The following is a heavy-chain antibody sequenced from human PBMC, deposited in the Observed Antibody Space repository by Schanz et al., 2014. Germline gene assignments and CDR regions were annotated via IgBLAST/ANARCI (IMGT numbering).Heavy chain of an antibody. J-gene: IGHJ2*01. D-gene: IGHD1-1*01. CDR3: ARDTTWRLDL. Sequence: LQLQESGSGLMKPSQTLSLTCAVSGGSISSGGYSWNWIRQSPGKGLEWIGYIYYSGNTYYNPSLKSRVPIPLDTSKTQFSLTRTSLTAADTAVYYCARDTTWRLDLWGRGTLVTVSS. CDR2: IYYSGNT. V-gene: IGHV4-30-2*06. CDR1: GGSISSGGYS.